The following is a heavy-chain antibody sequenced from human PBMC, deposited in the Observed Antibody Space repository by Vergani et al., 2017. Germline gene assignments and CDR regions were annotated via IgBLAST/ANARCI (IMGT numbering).Heavy chain of an antibody. V-gene: IGHV4-59*01. D-gene: IGHD5-24*01. J-gene: IGHJ3*02. CDR1: GGSISSYY. Sequence: QVQLQESGPGLVKPSETLSLTCTVSGGSISSYYWSWIRQPPGKGLEWIGYIYYSGSTNYNPSLKSRVTISVATSKNQFSLKLSSVTAADTAVYYCARGADKDGYNKLAAFDIWGQGTMVTVSS. CDR3: ARGADKDGYNKLAAFDI. CDR2: IYYSGST.